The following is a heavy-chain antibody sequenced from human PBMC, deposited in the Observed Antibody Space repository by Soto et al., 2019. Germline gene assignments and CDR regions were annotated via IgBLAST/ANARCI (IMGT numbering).Heavy chain of an antibody. J-gene: IGHJ4*02. Sequence: SETLSLTCTVSGGSISSSSYYWGWIRQPPGKGLEWNGSIYYSGSTYYNPSLKSRVTISVDTSKNQFSLKLSSVTAADTAVYYCARHGEKGATTVFDYWGQGTLVTVSS. CDR2: IYYSGST. CDR1: GGSISSSSYY. CDR3: ARHGEKGATTVFDY. D-gene: IGHD1-26*01. V-gene: IGHV4-39*01.